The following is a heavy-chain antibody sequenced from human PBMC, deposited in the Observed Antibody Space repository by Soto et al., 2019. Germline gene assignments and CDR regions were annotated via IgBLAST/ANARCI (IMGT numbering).Heavy chain of an antibody. D-gene: IGHD3-10*01. CDR3: AGGATGSFHYYDMDV. CDR1: GGTFNSYA. V-gene: IGHV1-69*04. J-gene: IGHJ6*03. CDR2: IIPMLGVP. Sequence: QVQLVQSGAEVKKPGSSVNVSCKASGGTFNSYAINWVRQAPGQGLEWVGRIIPMLGVPNYAQKFQGRIMITADKFTATAYMEVTSLRSEDTAVYYCAGGATGSFHYYDMDVWGKGTTVTVSS.